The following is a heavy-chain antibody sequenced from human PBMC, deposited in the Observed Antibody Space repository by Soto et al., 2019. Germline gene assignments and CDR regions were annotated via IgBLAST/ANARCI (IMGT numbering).Heavy chain of an antibody. CDR3: AGGIAARPLGY. V-gene: IGHV4-30-2*01. D-gene: IGHD6-6*01. Sequence: SETLSLTCAVSGGSISNGGYSWSWIRQPPGKGLEWIGYIYHSGSTYYNPSLKSRVTISVDRSKNQFSLKLSSVTAADTAVYYCAGGIAARPLGYWGQGTLVTVSS. J-gene: IGHJ4*02. CDR2: IYHSGST. CDR1: GGSISNGGYS.